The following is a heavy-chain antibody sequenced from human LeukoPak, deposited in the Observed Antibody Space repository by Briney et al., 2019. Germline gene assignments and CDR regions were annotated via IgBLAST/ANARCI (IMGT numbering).Heavy chain of an antibody. CDR3: ARASVAGTAWPFDY. V-gene: IGHV3-21*01. CDR1: GFTFSSYS. D-gene: IGHD6-19*01. J-gene: IGHJ4*02. Sequence: SGGSLRLSCAASGFTFSSYSMNWVRQAPGKGLEWVSSISSSSIYIYYADSLKGRFTISRDNAKNSLYLQMNSLRAEDTAVYYCARASVAGTAWPFDYWGQGTLVTVSS. CDR2: ISSSSIYI.